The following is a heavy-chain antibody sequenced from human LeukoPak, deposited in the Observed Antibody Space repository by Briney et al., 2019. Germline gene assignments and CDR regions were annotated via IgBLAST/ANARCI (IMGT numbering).Heavy chain of an antibody. J-gene: IGHJ5*02. CDR3: ARDSRFYNWFDP. Sequence: SQTLSLTCTVSGGSISSGSYYWSWIRQPAGKGLEWIGRIYTSGSTNYNPSLKSRVTISVDTSKNQFSLKLSSVTAADTAVYYCARDSRFYNWFDPWGQGTLVTVSS. D-gene: IGHD3-9*01. V-gene: IGHV4-61*02. CDR1: GGSISSGSYY. CDR2: IYTSGST.